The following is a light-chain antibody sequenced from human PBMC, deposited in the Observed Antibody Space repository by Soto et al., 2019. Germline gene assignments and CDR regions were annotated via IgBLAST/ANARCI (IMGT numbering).Light chain of an antibody. CDR1: KLGDKY. Sequence: SYELTQSLSVSVSPGQTATITCSGDKLGDKYAYWYQQKPGQSPVVVIYEDTKRPSGIPERFSGSNSGNTATLTISGTQAMDEADYYCQAWDSSSVVFGGGTKLTVL. V-gene: IGLV3-1*01. CDR3: QAWDSSSVV. CDR2: EDT. J-gene: IGLJ2*01.